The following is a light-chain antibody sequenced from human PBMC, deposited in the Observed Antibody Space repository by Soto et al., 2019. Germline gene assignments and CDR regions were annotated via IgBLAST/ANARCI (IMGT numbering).Light chain of an antibody. V-gene: IGLV2-11*01. J-gene: IGLJ2*01. CDR1: SSDIGVYNY. CDR3: CSYAGSFAFV. CDR2: DVN. Sequence: QSVLTQPRSVSGSPGQSVTISCTGTSSDIGVYNYVSWYQQSSGKAPKVMIYDVNERPSGVPDRFSGSKSGNTASLTISGLQAEDEGDYYCCSYAGSFAFVFGGGTKVTVL.